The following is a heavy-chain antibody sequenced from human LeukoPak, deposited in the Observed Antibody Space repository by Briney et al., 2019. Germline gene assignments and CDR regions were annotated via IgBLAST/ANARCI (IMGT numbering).Heavy chain of an antibody. CDR1: GGSISSYY. V-gene: IGHV4-59*01. Sequence: SETLSLTCSVSGGSISSYYWNWIRQPPGKGLEWIGYIYYSGSTNYNPSLKSRVTISVDTSKNQFSLKLSSVTAADTAVYYCARRYCTSISCYLSAFDIWGQGTMVTVSS. CDR3: ARRYCTSISCYLSAFDI. CDR2: IYYSGST. D-gene: IGHD2-2*01. J-gene: IGHJ3*02.